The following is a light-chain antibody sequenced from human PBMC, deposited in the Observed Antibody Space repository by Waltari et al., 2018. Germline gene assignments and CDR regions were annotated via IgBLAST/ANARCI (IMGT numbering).Light chain of an antibody. J-gene: IGKJ4*01. CDR3: QQYYNTPLT. CDR1: ESVLYSSNNKNH. V-gene: IGKV4-1*01. CDR2: WAS. Sequence: DIVMTQSPESLAVSLGERATINCKTSESVLYSSNNKNHLAWYQQKPGPPPKLLIYWASTRESGVPERFSGSGSETDFTRTVTSLQAEDVAVYYCQQYYNTPLTFGGGTKVEIK.